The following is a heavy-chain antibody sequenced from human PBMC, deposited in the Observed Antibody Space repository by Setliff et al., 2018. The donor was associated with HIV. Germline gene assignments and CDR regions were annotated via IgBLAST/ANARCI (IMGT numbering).Heavy chain of an antibody. V-gene: IGHV4-39*01. CDR3: ARRAYCSSTTCFDN. CDR1: GGSISGSSYY. CDR2: IFHAGST. J-gene: IGHJ4*02. D-gene: IGHD2-2*01. Sequence: PSETLSLTCTVSGGSISGSSYYWGWIRQSPEKGLEWIGSIFHAGSTYYNPSLKSRVTLSVDTSENQYSLKLTSLIAADTAVYYWARRAYCSSTTCFDNWGQGTLVTVSS.